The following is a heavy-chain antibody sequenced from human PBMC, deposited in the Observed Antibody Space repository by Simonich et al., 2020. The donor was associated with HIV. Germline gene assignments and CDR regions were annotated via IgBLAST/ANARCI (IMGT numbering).Heavy chain of an antibody. CDR2: SYHRGGT. D-gene: IGHD6-13*01. V-gene: IGHV4-4*02. J-gene: IGHJ4*02. CDR1: GGSISSSNW. Sequence: QVQLQESGPGLVKPSGTLSLTCAVSGGSISSSNWWSWVRQPPGKGLGWIGESYHRGGTNYNPTLKSRVTISVDKSKNQFSPKLSSVTAADTAVYYCARDEARIAAAGTQDWGQGTLVTVSS. CDR3: ARDEARIAAAGTQD.